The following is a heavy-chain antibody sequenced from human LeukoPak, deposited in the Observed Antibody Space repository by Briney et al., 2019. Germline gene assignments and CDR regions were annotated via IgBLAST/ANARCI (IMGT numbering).Heavy chain of an antibody. Sequence: PGGSLRLSCAASGFTFSSYWMSWVRQAPGQGLEWVANIKQDGSEKYYVDSVKGRFTMSRDNAKNSLYLQMNSLRAEDTAVYYCEKVISYDFWSGYFSFDYWGQGTLVTVSS. V-gene: IGHV3-7*01. CDR3: EKVISYDFWSGYFSFDY. D-gene: IGHD3-3*01. CDR2: IKQDGSEK. CDR1: GFTFSSYW. J-gene: IGHJ4*02.